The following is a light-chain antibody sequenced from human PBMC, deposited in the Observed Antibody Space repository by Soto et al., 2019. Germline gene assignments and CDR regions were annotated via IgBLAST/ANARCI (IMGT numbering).Light chain of an antibody. V-gene: IGKV3-20*01. Sequence: EIVLTQSPGTLSLSPGERATLSCRASQSVSSSYLAWYQQKPGQAPRLLIYGASSRATGIPDRFSGSGSGTDFTLTISRLEPEDFAVYYYQQYGSSPPGVTFGGGTKV. CDR2: GAS. CDR3: QQYGSSPPGVT. J-gene: IGKJ4*01. CDR1: QSVSSSY.